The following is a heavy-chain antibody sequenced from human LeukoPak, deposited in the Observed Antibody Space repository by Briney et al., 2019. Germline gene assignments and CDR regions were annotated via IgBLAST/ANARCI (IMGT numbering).Heavy chain of an antibody. Sequence: ASVKVSCKASGYTFTGYYMHWVRQAPGQELEWMGRINPNSGGTNYAQKFQGRVTMTRDTSISTAYMELSRLRSDDTAVYYCARDRYYDGSSLSNWFDPWGQGTLVTVSS. CDR1: GYTFTGYY. D-gene: IGHD3-22*01. J-gene: IGHJ5*02. CDR3: ARDRYYDGSSLSNWFDP. CDR2: INPNSGGT. V-gene: IGHV1-2*06.